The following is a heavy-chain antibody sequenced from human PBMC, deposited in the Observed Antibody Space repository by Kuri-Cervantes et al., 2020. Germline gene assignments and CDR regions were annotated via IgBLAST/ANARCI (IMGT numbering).Heavy chain of an antibody. CDR3: ARGPIWFGEDGMDV. J-gene: IGHJ6*02. CDR1: GYTFTSYY. CDR2: INPNSGGT. Sequence: ASVKVSCKASGYTFTSYYMHWVRQAPGQGLEWMGWINPNSGGTNYAQKFRGRVTMTRDTSISTAYMELSRLRSDDTAVYYCARGPIWFGEDGMDVWGQGTTVTVSS. D-gene: IGHD3-10*01. V-gene: IGHV1-2*02.